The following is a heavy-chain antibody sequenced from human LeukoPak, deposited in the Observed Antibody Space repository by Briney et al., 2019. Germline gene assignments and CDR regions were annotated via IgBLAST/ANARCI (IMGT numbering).Heavy chain of an antibody. CDR2: ISSSSSCI. J-gene: IGHJ3*02. D-gene: IGHD2-2*02. Sequence: GGSLRLSCAASGFTFSSYSMNWVRQAPGKGLEWVSSISSSSSCIYYADSVKGRFTISRDNAKNSLYLQMNGLRAEDTAVYYCASRLSYCSSTSCYRAFDIWGQGTMVTVSS. CDR1: GFTFSSYS. V-gene: IGHV3-21*01. CDR3: ASRLSYCSSTSCYRAFDI.